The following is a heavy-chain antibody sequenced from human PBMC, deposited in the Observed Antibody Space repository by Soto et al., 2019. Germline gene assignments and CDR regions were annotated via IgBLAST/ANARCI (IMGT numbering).Heavy chain of an antibody. CDR2: ITYSGSST. CDR1: GFTLSSYA. D-gene: IGHD4-17*01. Sequence: EVQLLESGGGLVQPGGSLRLSCAVSGFTLSSYAMSWVRQAPVKGLEWVSGITYSGSSTSYADSVKGRFTISRDNSKNRLYLQMNSLRAEDTAVYYCADLGYGDYGDYWGQGTLVTVSS. CDR3: ADLGYGDYGDY. J-gene: IGHJ4*02. V-gene: IGHV3-23*01.